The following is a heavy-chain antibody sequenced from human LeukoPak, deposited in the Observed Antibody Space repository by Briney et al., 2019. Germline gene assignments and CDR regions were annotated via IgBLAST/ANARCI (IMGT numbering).Heavy chain of an antibody. CDR3: SQGGMITFGGVIVPHDY. CDR2: INPNSGGT. J-gene: IGHJ4*02. D-gene: IGHD3-16*02. CDR1: GYTFTGYY. Sequence: ASVKVTCKASGYTFTGYYMHWVRQAPGQGLEWMGWINPNSGGTNYAQKFQGRVTMTRDTSISTAYMELSRLRSDDTAVYYCSQGGMITFGGVIVPHDYWGQGTLVTVSS. V-gene: IGHV1-2*02.